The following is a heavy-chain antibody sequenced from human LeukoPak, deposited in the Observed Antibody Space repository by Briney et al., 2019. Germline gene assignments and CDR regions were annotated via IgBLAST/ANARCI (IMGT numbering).Heavy chain of an antibody. D-gene: IGHD3-10*01. J-gene: IGHJ3*02. Sequence: PGGSLRLSCAASGFIFSSYWMHWVRQAPGKGLVWVSRINSDGSSTTYADSVKGRFIISRDNAKNTLYLQMNSLRAEDTAVYYCSRRKWEFGDAFDIWGQGTMVTVSS. CDR2: INSDGSST. V-gene: IGHV3-74*01. CDR1: GFIFSSYW. CDR3: SRRKWEFGDAFDI.